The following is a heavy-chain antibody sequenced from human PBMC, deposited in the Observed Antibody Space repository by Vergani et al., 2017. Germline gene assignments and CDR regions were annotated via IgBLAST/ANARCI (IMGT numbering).Heavy chain of an antibody. J-gene: IGHJ4*02. CDR2: LSGSGGLT. Sequence: EVQLLESGGGLVQPGGSLRLSCEASGFTFRNYAMSWVRQAPGKGLEWVSALSGSGGLTFYADSVKGRFTVSRDNSKDTVFLQMSSLRAEDTAVYFWAKEADDLVVVEAARRQFDSWGQGILVSVSS. CDR3: AKEADDLVVVEAARRQFDS. D-gene: IGHD2-15*01. CDR1: GFTFRNYA. V-gene: IGHV3-23*01.